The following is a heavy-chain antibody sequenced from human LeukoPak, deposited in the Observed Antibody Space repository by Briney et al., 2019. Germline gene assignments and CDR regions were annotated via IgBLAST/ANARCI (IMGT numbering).Heavy chain of an antibody. D-gene: IGHD6-13*01. Sequence: SETLSLTCTVSGGSISTYYWSWIRQPAGKGLEWIGRIYTSGSTNYNPSLKSRVTISVDTSKNQFSLKLSSVTAADTAVYYCARARRSSSWSHAFDIWGQGTMVTVSS. CDR2: IYTSGST. J-gene: IGHJ3*02. V-gene: IGHV4-4*07. CDR1: GGSISTYY. CDR3: ARARRSSSWSHAFDI.